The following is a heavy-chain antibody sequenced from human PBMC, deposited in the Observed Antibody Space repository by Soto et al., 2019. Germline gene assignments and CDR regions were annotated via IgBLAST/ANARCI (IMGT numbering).Heavy chain of an antibody. J-gene: IGHJ4*02. CDR2: ISFDGSSE. CDR1: GFTFSTYA. CDR3: ARSVRGVVNAGIDY. D-gene: IGHD3-10*01. V-gene: IGHV3-30*04. Sequence: GGSLRLSCVVSGFTFSTYAMYWVRQAPGKGLEWVALISFDGSSEYYADSVKGRFTISRDNSKDTLYLQMNSLRAEDTAVFYCARSVRGVVNAGIDYWGQGTPVTVSS.